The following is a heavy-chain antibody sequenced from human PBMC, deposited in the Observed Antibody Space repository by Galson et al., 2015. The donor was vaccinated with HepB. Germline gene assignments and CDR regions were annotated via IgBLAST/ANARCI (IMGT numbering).Heavy chain of an antibody. CDR3: ATDRYYYGSGSLNY. CDR2: ISDGGDVT. J-gene: IGHJ4*02. D-gene: IGHD3-10*01. Sequence: SLRLSCAASGFPFSNSPMSWVRQAPGKGLEWVSVISDGGDVTFYADSVKGRFTISRDNSKNTLYLQLTSLRVEDTAVYYCATDRYYYGSGSLNYWGQGTLVTVSS. V-gene: IGHV3-23*01. CDR1: GFPFSNSP.